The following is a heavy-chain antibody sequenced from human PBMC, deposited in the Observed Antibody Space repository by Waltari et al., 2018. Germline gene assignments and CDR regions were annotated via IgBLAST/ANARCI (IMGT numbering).Heavy chain of an antibody. CDR3: ARDLGSDYGNRDY. CDR1: GYTFTGYY. CDR2: INPNRGDT. J-gene: IGHJ4*02. Sequence: QVHLVQSGAEVKKPGASVKVSCKASGYTFTGYYIQWVRRAPGQGLEWMGRINPNRGDTNYAQTFQGRVTLTRDTSINTAYMELSSLKSDDTAVYYCARDLGSDYGNRDYWGQGTLVTVPS. V-gene: IGHV1-2*06. D-gene: IGHD4-17*01.